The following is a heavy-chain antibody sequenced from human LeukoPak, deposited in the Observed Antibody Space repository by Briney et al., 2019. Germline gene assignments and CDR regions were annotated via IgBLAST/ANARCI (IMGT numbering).Heavy chain of an antibody. CDR3: ARGRGNTAYQAIY. V-gene: IGHV3-30-3*01. Sequence: PGGSLRLSCAASGFTFSSYAMHWVRQAPGKGLEWVAVISYDGSNKYHADSVKGRFTVSRDNSKNTLYLQMNSLRVEDTALYYCARGRGNTAYQAIYWGQGSLVTVSS. J-gene: IGHJ4*02. CDR2: ISYDGSNK. CDR1: GFTFSSYA. D-gene: IGHD2-2*01.